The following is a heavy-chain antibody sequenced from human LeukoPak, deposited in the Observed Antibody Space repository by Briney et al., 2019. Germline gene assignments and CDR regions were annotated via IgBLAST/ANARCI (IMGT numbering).Heavy chain of an antibody. Sequence: PSETLSLTCAVYGGSFSGYYWSWIRQPPGKGLEWIGEINHSGSTNYNPSLKSRVTISVDTSKNQFSLKLSSVTAADTAVYYCARVPGIAVAGTVWFDPRGQGTLVTVSS. D-gene: IGHD6-19*01. CDR1: GGSFSGYY. CDR3: ARVPGIAVAGTVWFDP. J-gene: IGHJ5*02. CDR2: INHSGST. V-gene: IGHV4-34*01.